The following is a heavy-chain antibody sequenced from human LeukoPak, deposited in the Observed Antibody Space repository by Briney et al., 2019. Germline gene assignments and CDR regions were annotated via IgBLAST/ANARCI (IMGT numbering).Heavy chain of an antibody. J-gene: IGHJ6*03. CDR3: ATSGGYYYYMDV. CDR1: GFTFSSYG. Sequence: PGGSLRLSCAASGFTFSSYGMHWVRQAPGKGLEWVAGIWYDGSNKYYADSVKGRFTISRDNSKNTLYLQMNSLRAEDTAVYYCATSGGYYYYMDVWGKGTTVTVSS. CDR2: IWYDGSNK. D-gene: IGHD6-19*01. V-gene: IGHV3-33*01.